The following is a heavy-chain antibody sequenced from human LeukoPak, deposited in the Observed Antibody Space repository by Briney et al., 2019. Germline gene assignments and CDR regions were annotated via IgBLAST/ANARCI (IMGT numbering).Heavy chain of an antibody. CDR1: GFTFNSYT. Sequence: GGSLRLSCAASGFTFNSYTIHWVRQAPGKGLEWVAVISYDGSNKYYAESVKGRFTISRDNSKNTLYLQLNSLRPDDTAVYYCARDQLAYSGYDTLFDYWGQGTLVTVSS. CDR2: ISYDGSNK. V-gene: IGHV3-30*04. J-gene: IGHJ4*02. CDR3: ARDQLAYSGYDTLFDY. D-gene: IGHD5-12*01.